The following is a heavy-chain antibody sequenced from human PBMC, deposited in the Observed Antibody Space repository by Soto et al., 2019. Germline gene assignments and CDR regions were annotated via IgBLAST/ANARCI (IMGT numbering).Heavy chain of an antibody. CDR3: AGTGRWLQLRYFDY. J-gene: IGHJ4*02. D-gene: IGHD5-12*01. CDR1: GGTFSSYA. CDR2: IIPIFGTA. V-gene: IGHV1-69*01. Sequence: QVQLVQSGAEVKKPGSSVKVSCKASGGTFSSYAISWVRQAPGQGLEWMGGIIPIFGTANYAQKFQGRVTITADESTSTAYMELSSLSSEDTAVYYCAGTGRWLQLRYFDYWGQGTLVTVSS.